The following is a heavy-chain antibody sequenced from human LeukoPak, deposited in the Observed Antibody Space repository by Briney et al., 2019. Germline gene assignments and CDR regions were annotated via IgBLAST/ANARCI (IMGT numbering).Heavy chain of an antibody. J-gene: IGHJ3*02. CDR1: GFTFSSYW. CDR2: INSDGSST. CDR3: ARVTMVRGVPSDAFDI. Sequence: GGSLRLSCAASGFTFSSYWMHWVRQAPGKGLVWVSRINSDGSSTSYADSVKGRFTISRDNAKNTLYLQMNSLRAEDTAVYYCARVTMVRGVPSDAFDIWGQGTMVTVSS. D-gene: IGHD3-10*01. V-gene: IGHV3-74*01.